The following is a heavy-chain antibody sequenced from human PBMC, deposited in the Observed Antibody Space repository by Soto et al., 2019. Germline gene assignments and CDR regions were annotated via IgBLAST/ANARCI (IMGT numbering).Heavy chain of an antibody. V-gene: IGHV1-18*01. J-gene: IGHJ4*02. D-gene: IGHD1-1*01. Sequence: QVHLVQSGAEVKKPGASVKVSCQGSGYAFTTYGITWVRQAPGQGLEWMGWISAHNGNTNYALKLQGRVTVTRDTSTSTAYLELTSLRYDDTAVYYCARGRYGDYWGQGALVTVSS. CDR2: ISAHNGNT. CDR1: GYAFTTYG. CDR3: ARGRYGDY.